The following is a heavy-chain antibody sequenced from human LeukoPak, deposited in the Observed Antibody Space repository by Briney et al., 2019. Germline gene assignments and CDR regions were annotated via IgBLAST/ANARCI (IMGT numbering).Heavy chain of an antibody. CDR3: ARAYYDSWSGYYVYFDY. D-gene: IGHD3-3*01. V-gene: IGHV4-4*07. J-gene: IGHJ4*02. CDR2: IYTSGST. CDR1: GGSISSYY. Sequence: PSETLSLTCTVSGGSISSYYWSWIRQPAGKGLEWIGRIYTSGSTNYNPSLKSRATMSVDTSKNQFSLKLSSVTAADTAVYYCARAYYDSWSGYYVYFDYWGQGTLVTVSS.